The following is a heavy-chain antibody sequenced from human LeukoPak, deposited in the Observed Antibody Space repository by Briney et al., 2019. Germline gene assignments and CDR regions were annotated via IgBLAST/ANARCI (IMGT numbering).Heavy chain of an antibody. CDR3: AKGIKPYSNYVRSGFDP. J-gene: IGHJ5*02. D-gene: IGHD4-4*01. CDR2: INPNSGGT. Sequence: ASVKVSCKASGYTFTGYYMHWVRQAPGQGLEWMGWINPNSGGTNYAQKFQGRVTMTRDTSISTAYMELSRLRSDDTAVYYCAKGIKPYSNYVRSGFDPWGQGTLVTVSS. CDR1: GYTFTGYY. V-gene: IGHV1-2*02.